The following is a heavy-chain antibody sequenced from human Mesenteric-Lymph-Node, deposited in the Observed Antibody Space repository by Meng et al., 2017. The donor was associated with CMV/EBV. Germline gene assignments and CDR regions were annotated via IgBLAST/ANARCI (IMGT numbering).Heavy chain of an antibody. V-gene: IGHV4-39*01. J-gene: IGHJ4*02. Sequence: SETLSLTCTVSGGSISSSSYYWGWIRQPPGKGLEWIGSISYSGSTYYNPSLKSRVTMSVDTSKNQFSLKLDSVTAADTAVYFCARARSTTWYQDYWGQGTQVTVSS. CDR1: GGSISSSSYY. D-gene: IGHD6-13*01. CDR3: ARARSTTWYQDY. CDR2: ISYSGST.